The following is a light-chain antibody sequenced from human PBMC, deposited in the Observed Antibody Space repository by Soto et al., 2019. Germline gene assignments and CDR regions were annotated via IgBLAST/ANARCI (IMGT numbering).Light chain of an antibody. CDR2: DNN. Sequence: QSVLTQPPSVSAAPGQKVTISCSGSSSNIGNNYVSWYQQLPGTAPKLLIYDNNKRPSGIPDRFSGSKSGTSATLGITGLQTGDEADYYCATWDSSLSAHVVFGGGTKVTVL. J-gene: IGLJ2*01. CDR3: ATWDSSLSAHVV. V-gene: IGLV1-51*01. CDR1: SSNIGNNY.